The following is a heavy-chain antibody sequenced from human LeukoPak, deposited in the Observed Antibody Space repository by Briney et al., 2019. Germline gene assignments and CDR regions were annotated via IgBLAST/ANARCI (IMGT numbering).Heavy chain of an antibody. D-gene: IGHD2-15*01. CDR2: IKSRSDGGTT. J-gene: IGHJ4*02. V-gene: IGHV3-15*01. Sequence: GGSLRLSCAASGITFTDAWMNWVRQAPGKGLEWVGRIKSRSDGGTTDYAAPVKGRLIISRDDSKNTLYLQMNNLKTEDTALYYSATVRAAFRWGQGTLVTVSS. CDR3: ATVRAAFR. CDR1: GITFTDAW.